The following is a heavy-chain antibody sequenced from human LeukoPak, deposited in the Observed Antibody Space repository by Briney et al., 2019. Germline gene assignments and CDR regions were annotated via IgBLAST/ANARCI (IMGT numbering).Heavy chain of an antibody. Sequence: GALRLSCAASGFTFDDYGMSWVRQAPGKGLEWVSGINWNGGSTGYADSAKGRFTISRDNAKNTVYLQMNSLRVEDTAVYYCANEGPNFDYWGQGTLVTVSS. D-gene: IGHD2-8*01. J-gene: IGHJ4*02. CDR1: GFTFDDYG. V-gene: IGHV3-20*04. CDR2: INWNGGST. CDR3: ANEGPNFDY.